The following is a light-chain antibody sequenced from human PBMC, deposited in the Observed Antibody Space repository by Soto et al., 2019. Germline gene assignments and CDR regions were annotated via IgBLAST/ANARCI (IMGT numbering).Light chain of an antibody. Sequence: EIVMTQSPATLSVSPGERATLSCRASQSVSSNLAWYQQKPGQAPRLLIYGASTRATGIPARFSGSGSGTELTLTISSLQSEDFAVHYCQQYINWPPYTFGQRTKLDIK. CDR3: QQYINWPPYT. CDR2: GAS. CDR1: QSVSSN. V-gene: IGKV3-15*01. J-gene: IGKJ2*01.